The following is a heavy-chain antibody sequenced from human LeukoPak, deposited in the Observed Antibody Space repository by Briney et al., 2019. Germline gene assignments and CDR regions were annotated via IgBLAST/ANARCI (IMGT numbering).Heavy chain of an antibody. CDR2: IEPKSGGT. CDR1: GYTFTGHF. J-gene: IGHJ4*02. Sequence: GASVKVSCTASGYTFTGHFMHWVRQATGQGLEWMGWIEPKSGGTHYGHKFQGRVTMTRDTSMSTAYMELSRLKADDTAVYYCAREMGVVPTAIPTVDSWGQGTLVTVSS. V-gene: IGHV1-2*02. CDR3: AREMGVVPTAIPTVDS. D-gene: IGHD2-2*02.